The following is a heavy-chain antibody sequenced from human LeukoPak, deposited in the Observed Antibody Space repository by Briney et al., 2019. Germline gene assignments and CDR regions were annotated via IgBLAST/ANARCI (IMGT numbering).Heavy chain of an antibody. CDR1: GFTFSSHH. J-gene: IGHJ6*02. D-gene: IGHD6-13*01. V-gene: IGHV3-7*01. CDR3: ARDRVGTYSSSWYDGMDV. CDR2: IKPDGSEK. Sequence: GGSLRLSCVASGFTFSSHHMNWVRQTPGKGLESVATIKPDGSEKYYVDSVKGRFTISRDNAKSSLYLQMNSLRAEDTAVYYCARDRVGTYSSSWYDGMDVWGQGTTVTVSS.